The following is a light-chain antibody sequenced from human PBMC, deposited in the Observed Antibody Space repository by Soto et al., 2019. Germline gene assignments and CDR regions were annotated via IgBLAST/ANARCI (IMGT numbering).Light chain of an antibody. CDR2: KAS. V-gene: IGKV1-5*03. CDR3: QQYNSYPWT. CDR1: QTISTW. Sequence: IQMTQSPSTLSASVGDRVTFTCRASQTISTWLAWYQQKPGEAPKLLIYKASTLEVGVPSRFRASGSGTEFTLTINTLKTADFATYYCQQYNSYPWTFGQGNKV. J-gene: IGKJ1*01.